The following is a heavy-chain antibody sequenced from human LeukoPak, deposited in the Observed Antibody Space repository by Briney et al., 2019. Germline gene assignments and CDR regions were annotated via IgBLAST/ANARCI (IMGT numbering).Heavy chain of an antibody. D-gene: IGHD1-26*01. CDR1: GYSFTSYC. CDR2: IYPGDSGP. CDR3: GMSGDRVPLQDDVFDV. V-gene: IGHV5-51*01. J-gene: IGHJ3*01. Sequence: GESLKISCKVSGYSFTSYCVGWVRQMPGKGLEWMGIIYPGDSGPTYSPSFQGQVTISVDKSINTAYLQWSSLQASDTAMYYCGMSGDRVPLQDDVFDVWGQGTMVTVST.